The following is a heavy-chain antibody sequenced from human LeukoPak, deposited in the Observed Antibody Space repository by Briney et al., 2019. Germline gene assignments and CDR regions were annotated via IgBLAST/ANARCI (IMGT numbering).Heavy chain of an antibody. CDR2: IYYSGTT. D-gene: IGHD3-10*01. Sequence: SETLSLTCTVSGGSINSYYWNWIRQPRGKGLEWIGYIYYSGTTNYNPSLKSRVTISVDTSKNQFSLKLSSVTAADTAVYYCARGSLLLWFGESDYYGMDVWGQGTTVTVSS. CDR1: GGSINSYY. J-gene: IGHJ6*02. CDR3: ARGSLLLWFGESDYYGMDV. V-gene: IGHV4-59*12.